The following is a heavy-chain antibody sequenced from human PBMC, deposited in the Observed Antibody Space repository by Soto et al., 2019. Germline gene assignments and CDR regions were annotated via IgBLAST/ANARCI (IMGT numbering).Heavy chain of an antibody. CDR3: ARDYGSGWTQYYFDY. CDR2: IWCDGSNK. Sequence: GGSLRLSCAASGFTFSSYAMTWVRQAPGKGLEWVAVIWCDGSNKYYADSVKGRFTISRDNSKNTLYLQMNSLRAEDTAVYYCARDYGSGWTQYYFDYWGQGTLVTSPQ. V-gene: IGHV3-33*08. CDR1: GFTFSSYA. D-gene: IGHD6-19*01. J-gene: IGHJ4*02.